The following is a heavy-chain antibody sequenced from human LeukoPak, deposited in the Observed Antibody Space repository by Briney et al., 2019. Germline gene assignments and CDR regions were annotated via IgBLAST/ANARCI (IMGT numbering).Heavy chain of an antibody. Sequence: SETLSLTCTVSGGSISSYYWSWIRQPPGKGLEWIGYIYYSGSTNYNPSLKSRVTISVDTSKNQFSLKLSSVTAADTAVYYCATYSSSWFRAFDIWGQGTMVTVSS. V-gene: IGHV4-59*01. CDR3: ATYSSSWFRAFDI. D-gene: IGHD6-13*01. CDR1: GGSISSYY. CDR2: IYYSGST. J-gene: IGHJ3*02.